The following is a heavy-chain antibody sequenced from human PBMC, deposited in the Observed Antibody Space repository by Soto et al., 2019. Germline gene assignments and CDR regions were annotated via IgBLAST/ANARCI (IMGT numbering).Heavy chain of an antibody. V-gene: IGHV3-23*01. CDR3: AKGHGYGFDY. J-gene: IGHJ4*02. D-gene: IGHD5-18*01. CDR1: GFTFSSYA. Sequence: HPXGSLRLSCAVSGFTFSSYAMDWVRQAPGKGLEWVSGISGSGGSTYHADSVKGRLTISRDNSKNTLYLQMNSLRGEDTAVYHCAKGHGYGFDYWGQGNLVTVSS. CDR2: ISGSGGST.